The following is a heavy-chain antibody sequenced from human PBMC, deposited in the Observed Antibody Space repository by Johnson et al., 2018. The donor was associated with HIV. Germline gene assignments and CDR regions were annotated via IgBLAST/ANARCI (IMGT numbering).Heavy chain of an antibody. D-gene: IGHD2-21*01. CDR3: ARDPITPYERGPDAFDV. V-gene: IGHV3-53*01. Sequence: VQLVESGGGLIQPGGSLRLSCAASGFTVSSNYMSWVRQAPGKGLEWVSVIYSGGRTYYTDSVKGRFTISRDTAKNTLYLQMNSLRVEATAVYYCARDPITPYERGPDAFDVWGQGTVVTVSS. CDR1: GFTVSSNY. J-gene: IGHJ3*01. CDR2: IYSGGRT.